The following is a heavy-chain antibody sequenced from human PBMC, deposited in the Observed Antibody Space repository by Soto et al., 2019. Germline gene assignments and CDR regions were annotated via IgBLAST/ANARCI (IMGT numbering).Heavy chain of an antibody. CDR2: IIPMFGTA. Sequence: QVQLVQSGAEVKKHESSVKVSCKAPGGTFSTYAISWVRQAPGQGLEWMGGIIPMFGTANYAQRFQDRVTIPSDEFANTVYMELSSLRSEDTAVYFCASGIQLWLRRINNGYSGWGQGTLVTVSS. CDR1: GGTFSTYA. D-gene: IGHD5-18*01. J-gene: IGHJ4*02. V-gene: IGHV1-69*05. CDR3: ASGIQLWLRRINNGYSG.